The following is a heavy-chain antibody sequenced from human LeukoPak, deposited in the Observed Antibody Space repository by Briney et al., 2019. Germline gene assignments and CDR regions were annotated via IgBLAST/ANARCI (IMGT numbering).Heavy chain of an antibody. CDR3: ARQVSSITIFRGPTYYFDY. CDR2: IYYSGST. D-gene: IGHD3-3*01. Sequence: PSETLSLTCTVSGGSISSYYWSWIRQPPGKGLEWIGYIYYSGSTNYNPSLKSRVTISVDTSKNQFSLKLSSVTAADTAVYYCARQVSSITIFRGPTYYFDYWGQGTLVTVSS. V-gene: IGHV4-59*08. CDR1: GGSISSYY. J-gene: IGHJ4*02.